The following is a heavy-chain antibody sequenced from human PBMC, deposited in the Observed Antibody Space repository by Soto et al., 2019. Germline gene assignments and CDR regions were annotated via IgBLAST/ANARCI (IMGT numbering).Heavy chain of an antibody. CDR3: TRQTDAVQWLVVPTDYNFDY. CDR2: IRSKTNSYAT. V-gene: IGHV3-73*01. J-gene: IGHJ4*02. Sequence: PGGSLRLSCAVSGFTFSNFPLHWVRQASGKGLEWVGHIRSKTNSYATAYAESVKGRFTISRDDSMNTAYLQMNSLKTEDTAVYFCTRQTDAVQWLVVPTDYNFDYWGQGTLVTVSS. D-gene: IGHD6-19*01. CDR1: GFTFSNFP.